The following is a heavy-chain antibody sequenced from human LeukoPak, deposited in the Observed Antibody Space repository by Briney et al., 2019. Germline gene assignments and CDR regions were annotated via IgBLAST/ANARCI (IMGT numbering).Heavy chain of an antibody. CDR1: GYTFSIYG. J-gene: IGHJ4*02. CDR3: ARDGKGRYDFRENDY. V-gene: IGHV1-18*01. Sequence: GASVKVSCKASGYTFSIYGITWVRQAPGQGLEWMGWISAYNGYTNYAQKFRGRVTMTTDTSTNTAYMELRSLRSDDTAIYYCARDGKGRYDFRENDYWGQGTLVTVSS. D-gene: IGHD3-3*01. CDR2: ISAYNGYT.